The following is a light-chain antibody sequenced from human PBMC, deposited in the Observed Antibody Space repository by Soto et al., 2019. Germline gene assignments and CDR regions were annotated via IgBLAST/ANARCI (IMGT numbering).Light chain of an antibody. CDR2: DAS. J-gene: IGKJ5*01. Sequence: ETVLTRSPATLSLSPGERATLSCRASQSVSSYLAWYQQKPGQAPRLLIYDASNRATGIPARFSGSGSGTDFTPTIRSLEPEDFAVYYCQQRSNWPPINFGQGTRLEIK. V-gene: IGKV3-11*01. CDR1: QSVSSY. CDR3: QQRSNWPPIN.